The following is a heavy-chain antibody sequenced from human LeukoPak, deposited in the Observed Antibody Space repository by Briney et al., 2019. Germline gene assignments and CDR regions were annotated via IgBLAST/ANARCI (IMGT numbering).Heavy chain of an antibody. J-gene: IGHJ5*02. V-gene: IGHV5-51*01. Sequence: GESLKISCKGSGYSFTSYWIDWVRQMPGKGLEWMGIIYPGDSDTRYSPSFQGQVTISADKSISTAYLQWSSLKASDTAMYYCARHGALGYYYDSSWFDPWGQGTLVTVSS. D-gene: IGHD3-22*01. CDR3: ARHGALGYYYDSSWFDP. CDR2: IYPGDSDT. CDR1: GYSFTSYW.